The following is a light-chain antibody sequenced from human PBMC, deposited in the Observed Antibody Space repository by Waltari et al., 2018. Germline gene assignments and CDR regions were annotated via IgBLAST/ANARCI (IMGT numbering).Light chain of an antibody. V-gene: IGLV3-25*03. CDR1: ILPKLY. J-gene: IGLJ3*02. Sequence: SYDLTQPPSLSVSPGQTATIDCSGEILPKLYAYWYQQKPGQAPLLVISKDTERPSGIPERFSGSSSGTTVTLTISGVRAEDEGDYYCQSTDSSSTYTVFGGGTKLTVL. CDR3: QSTDSSSTYTV. CDR2: KDT.